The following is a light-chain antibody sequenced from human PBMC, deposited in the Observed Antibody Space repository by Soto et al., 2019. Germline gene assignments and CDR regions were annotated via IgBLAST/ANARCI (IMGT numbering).Light chain of an antibody. CDR1: SSDVGNYNL. Sequence: QSVLTQPASVSGSPGQSISISCTGTSSDVGNYNLVSWYQQHPGKAPKVMIYEVSQRPSGVSNRFSASKSGNTASLTISGLQAEDGADYYCCSYAGNRTYVFGSGTKVTVL. J-gene: IGLJ1*01. V-gene: IGLV2-23*02. CDR2: EVS. CDR3: CSYAGNRTYV.